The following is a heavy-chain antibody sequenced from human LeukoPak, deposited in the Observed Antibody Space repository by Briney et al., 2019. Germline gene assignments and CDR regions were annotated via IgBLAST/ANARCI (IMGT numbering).Heavy chain of an antibody. Sequence: GGSLRLSCAASGFTFSSYAMNWVRQAPGKGLEWVSAITGSGGRTYYADSVKGRFTISRDNAKNSLYLQMNSLRAEDTAVYYCARDLGYCSSTSCYRVFDPWGQGTLVTVSS. CDR2: ITGSGGRT. J-gene: IGHJ5*02. CDR3: ARDLGYCSSTSCYRVFDP. CDR1: GFTFSSYA. V-gene: IGHV3-23*01. D-gene: IGHD2-2*01.